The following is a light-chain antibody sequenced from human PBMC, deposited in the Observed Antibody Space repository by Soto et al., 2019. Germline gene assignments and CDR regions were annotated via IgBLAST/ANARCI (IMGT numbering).Light chain of an antibody. CDR3: QQYTNTNNPWM. J-gene: IGKJ1*01. Sequence: VSSTEKDRVTITRRASHTLPTGMAWYQQKPGKAPTLLVYDASTLQSSVATRFSGSGSATEFTLIISGLQPDDSATYYCQQYTNTNNPWMFGQGTKVDI. V-gene: IGKV1-5*01. CDR1: HTLPTG. CDR2: DAS.